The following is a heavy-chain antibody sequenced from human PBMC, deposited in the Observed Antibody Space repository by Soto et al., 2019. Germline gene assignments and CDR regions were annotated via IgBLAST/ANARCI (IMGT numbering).Heavy chain of an antibody. CDR1: GGTFSSYA. J-gene: IGHJ4*02. CDR2: IIPIFGTA. CDR3: ARDPGYGSGSYPIFDY. V-gene: IGHV1-69*06. Sequence: QVQLVQSGAEVKKPGSSVKVSCKASGGTFSSYAISWVRQAPGQGLDWMGGIIPIFGTANYAQKFQGRVTITADKSTSTAYMELSSLRSEDTAVYYCARDPGYGSGSYPIFDYWGQGTLVTVSS. D-gene: IGHD3-10*01.